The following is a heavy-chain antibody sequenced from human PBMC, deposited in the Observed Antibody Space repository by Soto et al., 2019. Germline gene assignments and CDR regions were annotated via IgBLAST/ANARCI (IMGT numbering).Heavy chain of an antibody. V-gene: IGHV3-30-3*01. CDR3: ARGDTCWLTSACSDY. CDR1: GFTFSSCA. J-gene: IGHJ4*02. CDR2: ISYDGSNK. D-gene: IGHD2-2*01. Sequence: QVQLVESGGGVVQPGRSLRLSCAASGFTFSSCAMHWVRQAPGKGLEWVAVISYDGSNKYDADSVKGRFTISRDNSKNMLYLQMNSLRAEETAVYYWARGDTCWLTSACSDYWGQGTLVSVSS.